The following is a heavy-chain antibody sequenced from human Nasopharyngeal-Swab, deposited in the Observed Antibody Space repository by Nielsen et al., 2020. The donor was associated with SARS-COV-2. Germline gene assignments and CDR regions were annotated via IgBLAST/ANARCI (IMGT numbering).Heavy chain of an antibody. CDR3: ARDRNYDFWSGYLSDY. V-gene: IGHV3-48*03. Sequence: VRQAPGKGLEWVSYISSSGSTIYYADSVKGRFTISRDNAKNSLYLQMNSLRAEDTAVYYCARDRNYDFWSGYLSDYWGQGTLVTVSS. CDR2: ISSSGSTI. D-gene: IGHD3-3*01. J-gene: IGHJ4*02.